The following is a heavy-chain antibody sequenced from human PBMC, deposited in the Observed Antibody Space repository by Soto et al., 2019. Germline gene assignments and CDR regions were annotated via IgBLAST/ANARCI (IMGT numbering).Heavy chain of an antibody. J-gene: IGHJ4*02. CDR2: INPDSGDT. CDR3: ARDPGDRTFEN. CDR1: GYTFTAYY. Sequence: ASVKVSCKASGYTFTAYYIHWVRQAPGQGLEWMGWINPDSGDTSYAQKFQGGVTLTRDTSFGPAYMELSSLRSDDTATYYCARDPGDRTFENWGQGTLVTVSS. V-gene: IGHV1-2*02. D-gene: IGHD2-21*02.